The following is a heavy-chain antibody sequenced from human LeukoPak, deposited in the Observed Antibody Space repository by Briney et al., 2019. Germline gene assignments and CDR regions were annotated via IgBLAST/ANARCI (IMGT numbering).Heavy chain of an antibody. J-gene: IGHJ4*02. CDR1: GFTFSSYA. Sequence: GRSLRLSCAASGFTFSSYAMHWVRQAPGKGLEWVAVISYDGSNKYYADSVKGRFIISRDNSKNTLYLQMNSLRAEDTAVYYCAQDGASIRFDNWGQGTLVTVSS. V-gene: IGHV3-30*04. CDR3: AQDGASIRFDN. CDR2: ISYDGSNK. D-gene: IGHD5-24*01.